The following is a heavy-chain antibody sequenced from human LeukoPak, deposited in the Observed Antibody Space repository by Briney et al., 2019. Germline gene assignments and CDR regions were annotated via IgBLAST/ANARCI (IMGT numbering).Heavy chain of an antibody. Sequence: GGSLRLSCAASGFTFSSYSMNWVRQAPGKGLEWVSSISSSSSYIYYADSVKGRFTISRDNAKNSLYLQMNSLRAEDTAVYYCARAVATVPAFDIWGQGTMVTVSS. J-gene: IGHJ3*02. V-gene: IGHV3-21*01. D-gene: IGHD5-12*01. CDR1: GFTFSSYS. CDR2: ISSSSSYI. CDR3: ARAVATVPAFDI.